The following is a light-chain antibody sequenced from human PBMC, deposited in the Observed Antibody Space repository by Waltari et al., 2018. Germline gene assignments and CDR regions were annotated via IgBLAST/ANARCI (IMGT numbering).Light chain of an antibody. V-gene: IGKV2-30*01. CDR3: MQGRDWPYS. CDR1: ESLIYTDGYTY. J-gene: IGKJ2*01. Sequence: DIVMAQSPPFLPVSLGQTASISCRSTESLIYTDGYTYLTWFHQMPGQSPRRLIYKVSNRDSGVPDRFSGSGSDTDFTLRITRVQTGDVGLYYCMQGRDWPYSFGQGTRLEI. CDR2: KVS.